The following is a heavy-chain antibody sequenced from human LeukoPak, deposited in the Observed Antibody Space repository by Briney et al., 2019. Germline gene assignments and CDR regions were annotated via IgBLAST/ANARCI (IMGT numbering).Heavy chain of an antibody. V-gene: IGHV3-7*01. D-gene: IGHD1-26*01. CDR1: GFTFSSYW. CDR3: AENPKWELQDGMDV. Sequence: GGSLRLSCAASGFTFSSYWMSWVRQAPGKGLEWVANIKQDGSEKYYVDSVKGRFTISRDNAKNSLYLQMNSLRAEDTAVYYCAENPKWELQDGMDVWGQGTTVTVSS. J-gene: IGHJ6*02. CDR2: IKQDGSEK.